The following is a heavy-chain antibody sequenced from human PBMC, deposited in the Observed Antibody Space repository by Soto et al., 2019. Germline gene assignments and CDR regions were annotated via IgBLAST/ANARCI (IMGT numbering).Heavy chain of an antibody. J-gene: IGHJ6*02. Sequence: GASVKVSCKASGYTFTGYYMNWVREAPGQGLEWMGWINPTSGGTNYAKKFQGWVTMTRDTSISTAYMELSRLRYDDTAVYYCARDFGAVAGSYSYYYYGMDVWGQGLPVTVSS. D-gene: IGHD6-19*01. CDR3: ARDFGAVAGSYSYYYYGMDV. CDR1: GYTFTGYY. CDR2: INPTSGGT. V-gene: IGHV1-2*04.